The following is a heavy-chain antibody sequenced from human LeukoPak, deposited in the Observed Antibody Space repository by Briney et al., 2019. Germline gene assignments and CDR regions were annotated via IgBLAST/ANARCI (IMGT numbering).Heavy chain of an antibody. V-gene: IGHV3-74*01. D-gene: IGHD3-22*01. CDR2: INSDGINT. CDR1: RFTFSNYW. J-gene: IGHJ5*02. CDR3: ARDLGQYYDTSDNWFDP. Sequence: GGSLRLSCAASRFTFSNYWMHWVRQAPGKGLVWVSRINSDGINTSYADSVKGRFTISRDNAKNTLNLQMNSLRAEDTAVYYCARDLGQYYDTSDNWFDPWGQGTLVTVSS.